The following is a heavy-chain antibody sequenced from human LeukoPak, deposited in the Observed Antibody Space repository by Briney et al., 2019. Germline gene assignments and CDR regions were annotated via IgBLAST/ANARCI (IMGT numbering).Heavy chain of an antibody. Sequence: GGSLRLSCAASGFTFSSYEMNWVRQAPGKGLEWVSYISSSGSTIYYADSVKGRFTISRDNAKNSLYLQMNSLRAEDTAVYYCARVGGSGSGVYYYYYMDVWGKGTTVTISS. D-gene: IGHD3-10*01. CDR2: ISSSGSTI. CDR3: ARVGGSGSGVYYYYYMDV. CDR1: GFTFSSYE. V-gene: IGHV3-48*03. J-gene: IGHJ6*03.